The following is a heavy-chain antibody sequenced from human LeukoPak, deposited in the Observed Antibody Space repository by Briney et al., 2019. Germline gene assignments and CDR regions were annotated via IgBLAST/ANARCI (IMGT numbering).Heavy chain of an antibody. Sequence: GGSLRLSCAASGFTFSSYSMNWVRQAPGRGLEWVSYISSSSSGIYYADSVKGRFTISRDNAKNSPYLQVNSLRAEDTAVYYCARGYGYFDYWGQGTLVTVSS. CDR1: GFTFSSYS. CDR3: ARGYGYFDY. D-gene: IGHD4-17*01. V-gene: IGHV3-48*01. J-gene: IGHJ4*02. CDR2: ISSSSSGI.